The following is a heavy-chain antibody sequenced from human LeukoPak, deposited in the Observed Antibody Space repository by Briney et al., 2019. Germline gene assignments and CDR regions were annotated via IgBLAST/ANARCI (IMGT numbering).Heavy chain of an antibody. CDR1: GGSLSSSSYC. Sequence: SETLSLTCTVSGGSLSSSSYCGGWIRQPPGKGLEWIGSIYYSGSTYHNPSLKSRVTISVDTSKNQFSLKLSSVTAADTAVYYCATRSGYTYGFDFWGQGTLVTVSS. D-gene: IGHD5-18*01. J-gene: IGHJ4*02. CDR2: IYYSGST. CDR3: ATRSGYTYGFDF. V-gene: IGHV4-39*01.